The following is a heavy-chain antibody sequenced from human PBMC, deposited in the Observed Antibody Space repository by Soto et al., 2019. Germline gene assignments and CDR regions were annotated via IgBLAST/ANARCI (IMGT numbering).Heavy chain of an antibody. CDR1: GVSFSRYY. V-gene: IGHV4-59*12. J-gene: IGHJ4*02. D-gene: IGHD3-10*01. CDR2: IYYSGST. CDR3: ASLDGSGSYPY. Sequence: SETLYLTCNVSGVSFSRYYWSWIRQPPGKGLEWIGHIYYSGSTKYNPSLKSRITVIVDTPKNEISLKLTSVTAADTAVYYCASLDGSGSYPYWGPGTLVTVSS.